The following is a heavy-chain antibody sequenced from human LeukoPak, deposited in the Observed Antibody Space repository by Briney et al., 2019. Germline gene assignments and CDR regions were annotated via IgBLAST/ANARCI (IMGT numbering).Heavy chain of an antibody. CDR1: GYTFTTYY. J-gene: IGHJ4*02. V-gene: IGHV1-46*01. Sequence: ASVKVSCKASGYTFTTYYMHWVRQAPGQGLEWMGIINPSGGSTSYAQKFQGRVTMTRDTSTSTVYMDLSSLRSEDTAVYYCARGLSSGWYGEGNYFDYWGQGTLVTVSS. CDR3: ARGLSSGWYGEGNYFDY. CDR2: INPSGGST. D-gene: IGHD6-19*01.